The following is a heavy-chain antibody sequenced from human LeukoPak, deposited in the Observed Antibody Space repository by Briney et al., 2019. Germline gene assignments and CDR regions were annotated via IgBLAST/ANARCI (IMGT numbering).Heavy chain of an antibody. D-gene: IGHD4-17*01. CDR3: ARYDYGDLPTGFYAFDI. V-gene: IGHV3-53*01. J-gene: IGHJ3*02. CDR2: IYSGGST. Sequence: GGSLRLSCAASGFTVSSNYMSWVRQAPGKGLEWASVIYSGGSTYYADSVKGRFTISRDNSKNTLYLQMNSLRAEDTAVYYCARYDYGDLPTGFYAFDIWGQGTMVTVSS. CDR1: GFTVSSNY.